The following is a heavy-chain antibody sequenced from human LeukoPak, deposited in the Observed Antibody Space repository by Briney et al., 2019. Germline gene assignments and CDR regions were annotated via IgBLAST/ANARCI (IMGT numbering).Heavy chain of an antibody. Sequence: ASVKVSCKASGYTFTGYYMHWVRQAPGQGLEWMGWINPNSGGTNYAQKFQGRVTMTRDTSISTAYMELSSLRSEDTAVYYCARSVAWSYRDAFDIWGQGTMVTVSS. CDR1: GYTFTGYY. J-gene: IGHJ3*02. D-gene: IGHD3-16*02. CDR3: ARSVAWSYRDAFDI. V-gene: IGHV1-2*02. CDR2: INPNSGGT.